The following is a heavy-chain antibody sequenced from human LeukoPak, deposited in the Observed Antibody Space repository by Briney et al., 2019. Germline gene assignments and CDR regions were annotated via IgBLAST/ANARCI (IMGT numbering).Heavy chain of an antibody. D-gene: IGHD5-18*01. V-gene: IGHV1-58*02. CDR2: IVVGSGNT. J-gene: IGHJ5*02. CDR1: GFTFTSSA. CDR3: AREEGGIQLWFRNWFDP. Sequence: ASVKVSCKASGFTFTSSAMQWVRQARGQRLEWIGWIVVGSGNTNYARKFQERVTMTRDTSISTAYMELSRLRSDDTAVYYCAREEGGIQLWFRNWFDPWGQGTLVTVSS.